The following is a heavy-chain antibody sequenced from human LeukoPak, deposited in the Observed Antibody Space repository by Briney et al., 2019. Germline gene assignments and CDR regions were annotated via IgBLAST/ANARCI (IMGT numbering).Heavy chain of an antibody. D-gene: IGHD1-26*01. CDR3: ARGAVGATTD. Sequence: KSSETLSLTCTVSGGSISSYYWSWTRQPAGKGLEWIGRIHSSGSTNYNPSLKSRVTMSVDTSKNQFSLKLSSATAADTAVYFCARGAVGATTDWGQGTLVTVSS. CDR2: IHSSGST. J-gene: IGHJ4*02. CDR1: GGSISSYY. V-gene: IGHV4-4*07.